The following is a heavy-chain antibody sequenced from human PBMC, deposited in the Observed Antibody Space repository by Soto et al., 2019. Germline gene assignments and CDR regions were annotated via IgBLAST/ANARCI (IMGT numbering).Heavy chain of an antibody. CDR2: IYYSGSI. D-gene: IGHD4-4*01. Sequence: QVQLQESGPGLVKPSETLSLTCTVSGGSVSSGSYSWSWIRQPPGKGLEWIGYIYYSGSINYSPALRSRDTISVDPSKSECSLKLSTVTAADTAVYYCARHRLSSYSRSRICWYVDLWGRGTLVTVPP. CDR1: GGSVSSGSYS. J-gene: IGHJ2*01. CDR3: ARHRLSSYSRSRICWYVDL. V-gene: IGHV4-61*01.